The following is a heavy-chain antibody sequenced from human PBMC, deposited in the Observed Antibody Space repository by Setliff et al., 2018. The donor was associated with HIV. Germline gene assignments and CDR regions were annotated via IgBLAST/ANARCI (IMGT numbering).Heavy chain of an antibody. CDR3: TRTPYDSLMGYYYYGMDV. V-gene: IGHV3-49*04. Sequence: GGSLRLSCTASGFTFGDYAMSWVRQAPGKGLEWVGFIRSKAYGGATEYAASVKGRFTISRDDSKSIAYLQMNSLKTEDTAVYYCTRTPYDSLMGYYYYGMDVWGQGTTVTVSS. D-gene: IGHD3-22*01. CDR2: IRSKAYGGAT. J-gene: IGHJ6*02. CDR1: GFTFGDYA.